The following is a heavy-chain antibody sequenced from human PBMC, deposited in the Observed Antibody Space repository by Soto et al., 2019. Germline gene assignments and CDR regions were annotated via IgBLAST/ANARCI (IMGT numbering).Heavy chain of an antibody. Sequence: SVKVSCKASGGTFSSYAISWVRQAPGQGLEWMGGIIPIFGTANYAQKFQGRVTITADESTSTAYMELSSLRPEDTAVYYCARVPHPYCSSTSCYTNEYFQHWGQGTLVTVSS. V-gene: IGHV1-69*13. CDR3: ARVPHPYCSSTSCYTNEYFQH. CDR2: IIPIFGTA. J-gene: IGHJ1*01. CDR1: GGTFSSYA. D-gene: IGHD2-2*02.